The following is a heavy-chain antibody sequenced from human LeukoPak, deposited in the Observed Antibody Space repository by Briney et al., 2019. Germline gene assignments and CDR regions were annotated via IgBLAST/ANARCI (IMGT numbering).Heavy chain of an antibody. J-gene: IGHJ4*02. CDR2: INAGNGNT. CDR3: ITMIVADVWSVGY. V-gene: IGHV1-3*01. CDR1: GYTFTSYA. Sequence: ASVKVSCKASGYTFTSYAMHWVRQAPGQRLEWMGWINAGNGNTKYSQKFQGRVTITRDTSASTAYMELSSLRSEDTAVYYCITMIVADVWSVGYWGQGTLVTVSS. D-gene: IGHD3-22*01.